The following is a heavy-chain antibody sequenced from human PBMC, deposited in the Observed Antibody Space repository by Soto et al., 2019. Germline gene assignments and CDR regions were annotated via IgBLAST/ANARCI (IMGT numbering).Heavy chain of an antibody. CDR2: IYYSATT. Sequence: SETLSLTCTVSGDSITSNSYFWAWIRQPPGKGLERIGSIYYSATTYYNASLKSRVTISVDRSKNQFSLKLSSVTAADTAVYYCARHFSVDYFDYWGQGALVTVSS. CDR3: ARHFSVDYFDY. V-gene: IGHV4-39*01. J-gene: IGHJ4*02. CDR1: GDSITSNSYF.